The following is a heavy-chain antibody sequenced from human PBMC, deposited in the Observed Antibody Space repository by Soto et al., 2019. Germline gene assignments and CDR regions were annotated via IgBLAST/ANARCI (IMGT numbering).Heavy chain of an antibody. D-gene: IGHD2-2*01. J-gene: IGHJ3*02. CDR3: ARPRVVPAAMGLSAFDI. CDR2: MNPNSGNT. V-gene: IGHV1-8*01. CDR1: GYTFTSYD. Sequence: ASVKVSCKASGYTFTSYDINWVRQATGQGLEWMGWMNPNSGNTGYAQKFQGRVTMTRNTSISTAYMELSSLRSEDTAVYYCARPRVVPAAMGLSAFDIRGQGTMVTVSS.